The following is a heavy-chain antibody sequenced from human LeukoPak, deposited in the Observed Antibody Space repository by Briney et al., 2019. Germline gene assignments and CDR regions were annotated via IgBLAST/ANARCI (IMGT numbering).Heavy chain of an antibody. J-gene: IGHJ4*02. V-gene: IGHV3-23*01. CDR1: GFTFSTYA. CDR2: ISGNGGST. Sequence: GGSLRLSCAASGFTFSTYAMTWVRQAPGKGLEWVSGISGNGGSTYYVDSVKGRFTISRDNSKNTLFLQMNSLRVEDTAIYYCATYSNGFYARNYWGQGTLVTVSS. D-gene: IGHD3-22*01. CDR3: ATYSNGFYARNY.